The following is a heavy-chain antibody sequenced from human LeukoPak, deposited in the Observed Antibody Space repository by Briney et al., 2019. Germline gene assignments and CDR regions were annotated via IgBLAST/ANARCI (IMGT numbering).Heavy chain of an antibody. CDR1: GYTFTGYY. J-gene: IGHJ5*02. CDR3: ARPYSSSWYEGWFDP. Sequence: ASVKVSCKASGYTFTGYYMHWVRQAPGQGLEWMGWINPNSGGTNYAQKFQGRVTMTRDTSISTAYMELSRLRPDDTAVYYCARPYSSSWYEGWFDPWGQGTLVTVSS. V-gene: IGHV1-2*02. D-gene: IGHD6-13*01. CDR2: INPNSGGT.